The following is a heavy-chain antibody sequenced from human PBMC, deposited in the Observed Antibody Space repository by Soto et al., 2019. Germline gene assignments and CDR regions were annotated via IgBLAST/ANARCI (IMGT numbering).Heavy chain of an antibody. CDR3: VTSEPPTGSSSSRLYYFDY. D-gene: IGHD6-13*01. CDR2: ISGSGGST. V-gene: IGHV3-23*01. Sequence: EVQLLESGGGLVQPGGSLRLSCAASGFTFSSYAMSWVRQAPGKGLEWVSAISGSGGSTYYADSVKGRFTISRDNSKNTLYLQMNSLRAEDTAVYYCVTSEPPTGSSSSRLYYFDYWGQGTLVTVSS. CDR1: GFTFSSYA. J-gene: IGHJ4*02.